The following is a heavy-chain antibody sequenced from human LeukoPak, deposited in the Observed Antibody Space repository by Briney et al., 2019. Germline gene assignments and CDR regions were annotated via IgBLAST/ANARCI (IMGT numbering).Heavy chain of an antibody. V-gene: IGHV3-33*01. J-gene: IGHJ4*02. CDR1: GFTFRSYG. Sequence: GRSLRLSCAASGFTFRSYGMHWVRQAPDKGLEWVAVIWYDGSNIQYGDSVKGRFTISRDNFENTLYLQMNNLRAEDTAVYYCVRTPDTGGSGTFYFDYWGQGALVTVSS. D-gene: IGHD2-8*02. CDR3: VRTPDTGGSGTFYFDY. CDR2: IWYDGSNI.